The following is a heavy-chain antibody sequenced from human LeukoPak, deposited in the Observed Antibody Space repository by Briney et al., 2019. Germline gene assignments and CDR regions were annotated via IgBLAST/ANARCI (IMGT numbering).Heavy chain of an antibody. D-gene: IGHD6-6*01. CDR1: GGTFSSYA. Sequence: ASVKVSCKASGGTFSSYAISWVRQAPGQGLEWMGGIIPIFGTANYAQKFQGRVTITADESTSTAYMELSSLRSEDTAVYYCARDTPSFGYSSLSRLGYWGQGTLVTVSS. CDR2: IIPIFGTA. J-gene: IGHJ4*02. CDR3: ARDTPSFGYSSLSRLGY. V-gene: IGHV1-69*13.